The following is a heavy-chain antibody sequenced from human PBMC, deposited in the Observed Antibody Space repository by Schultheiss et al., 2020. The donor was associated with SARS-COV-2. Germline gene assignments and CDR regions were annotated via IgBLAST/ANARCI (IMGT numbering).Heavy chain of an antibody. J-gene: IGHJ3*02. CDR2: IYYSGST. CDR1: GGSMSSYY. V-gene: IGHV4-59*08. CDR3: ARVYGFDAFDI. Sequence: SETLSLTCTVSGGSMSSYYWSWIRQPPGKGLEWIGYIYYSGSTNYNPSLKSRVTISVDTSKNQFSLKLSSVTAADTAVYYCARVYGFDAFDIWGQGTMVTVSS. D-gene: IGHD5/OR15-5a*01.